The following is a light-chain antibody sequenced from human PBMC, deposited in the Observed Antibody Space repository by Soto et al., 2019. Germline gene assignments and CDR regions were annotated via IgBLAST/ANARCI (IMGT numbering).Light chain of an antibody. Sequence: EIVMTQSPATLSVSPGERATLSCRASQSVSRNLAWYQQRPGQAPRLLISGASTRATGIAARFSGSGSGREFTLTISSLQSEDSALYYCQQYDDRPPYAFGGGTRVDLK. CDR3: QQYDDRPPYA. J-gene: IGKJ4*01. CDR2: GAS. V-gene: IGKV3-15*01. CDR1: QSVSRN.